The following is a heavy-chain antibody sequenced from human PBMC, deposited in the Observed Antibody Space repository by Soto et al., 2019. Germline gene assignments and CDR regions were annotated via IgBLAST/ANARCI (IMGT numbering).Heavy chain of an antibody. J-gene: IGHJ4*02. Sequence: GASVKVACKASGGTFSSYTISWLRKAPGQGLEWMGRIIPILGIANYAQKFQGRVTITADKSTSTAYMELSSLRSEDTAVYYCAGGPPIVVVAARYDYWGQGTLVTVSS. D-gene: IGHD2-15*01. V-gene: IGHV1-69*02. CDR3: AGGPPIVVVAARYDY. CDR2: IIPILGIA. CDR1: GGTFSSYT.